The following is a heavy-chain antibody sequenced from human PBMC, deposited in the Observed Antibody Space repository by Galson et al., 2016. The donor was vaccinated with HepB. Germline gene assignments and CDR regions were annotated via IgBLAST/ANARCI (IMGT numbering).Heavy chain of an antibody. CDR3: ARTWSRSTTGARRSRSYYFDN. CDR1: GFSFSNYG. D-gene: IGHD6-6*01. Sequence: SVKVSCKASGFSFSNYGLTWLRQAPGQGLEWMGWISCHNGDTKYAQKFQDRFTMTTDTSTSTVYMELRSLRSADTAVYYCARTWSRSTTGARRSRSYYFDNWGQGTRITVTS. V-gene: IGHV1-18*01. CDR2: ISCHNGDT. J-gene: IGHJ4*02.